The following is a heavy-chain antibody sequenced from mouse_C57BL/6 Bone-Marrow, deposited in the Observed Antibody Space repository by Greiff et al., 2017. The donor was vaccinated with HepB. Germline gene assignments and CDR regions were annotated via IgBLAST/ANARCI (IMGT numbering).Heavy chain of an antibody. CDR2: INPNNGGT. CDR1: GYTFTDYY. J-gene: IGHJ4*01. CDR3: ARWGGDYYGSP. V-gene: IGHV1-26*01. Sequence: EVQLQQSGPELVKPGASVKISCKASGYTFTDYYMNWVKQSHGKSLEWIGDINPNNGGTSYNQKFKGKATLTEDKSSSTAYMELRSLTSEDSAVYYCARWGGDYYGSPWGQGTSVTVSS. D-gene: IGHD1-1*01.